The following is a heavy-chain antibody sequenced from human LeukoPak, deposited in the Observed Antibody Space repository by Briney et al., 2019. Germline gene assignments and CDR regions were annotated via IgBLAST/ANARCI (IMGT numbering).Heavy chain of an antibody. V-gene: IGHV5-51*01. CDR1: GYSFTSYW. J-gene: IGHJ4*02. CDR3: ARQLNYYDSSGSYFDY. D-gene: IGHD3-22*01. CDR2: IYPGDSDN. Sequence: GESLKISCKGSGYSFTSYWIGWVRQVPGKGLEWVGIIYPGDSDNRYSPSFQGQVTISADKSISTAYLQWSSLKASDTAMYYCARQLNYYDSSGSYFDYGGQGTLVTVS.